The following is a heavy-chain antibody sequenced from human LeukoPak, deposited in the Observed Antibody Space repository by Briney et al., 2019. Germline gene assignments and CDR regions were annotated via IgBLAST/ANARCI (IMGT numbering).Heavy chain of an antibody. Sequence: PSETLSLTCTVSGCSTSNFYWSWVRQPPGKGLEWVGSIYSSGNTNYTPSLKSRVAISVDTSKNQLSLKLRSVTAADTAVYYCARGSLGVTARPDYWGQGTLVTVSS. V-gene: IGHV4-4*08. CDR3: ARGSLGVTARPDY. CDR2: IYSSGNT. CDR1: GCSTSNFY. D-gene: IGHD6-6*01. J-gene: IGHJ4*02.